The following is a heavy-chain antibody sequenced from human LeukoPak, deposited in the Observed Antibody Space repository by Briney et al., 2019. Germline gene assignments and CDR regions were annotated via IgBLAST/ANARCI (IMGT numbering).Heavy chain of an antibody. J-gene: IGHJ4*02. Sequence: GGSLRLSCAASGFTVSSNYMSWVRQAPGKGLEWVSVIYSGGSTYYADSVKGRFTISRDNSKNTLYFQMNSLRAEDTAVYYCARDMSSSGYYSDYWGQGTLVTVSS. CDR3: ARDMSSSGYYSDY. V-gene: IGHV3-66*02. CDR1: GFTVSSNY. D-gene: IGHD3-22*01. CDR2: IYSGGST.